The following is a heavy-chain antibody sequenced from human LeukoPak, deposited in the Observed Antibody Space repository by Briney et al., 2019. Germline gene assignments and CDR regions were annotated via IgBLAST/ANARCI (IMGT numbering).Heavy chain of an antibody. V-gene: IGHV4-59*12. CDR2: INHSGST. J-gene: IGHJ4*02. D-gene: IGHD3-16*02. Sequence: SETLSLTCTVSGGSISSYYRSWIRQPPGKGLEWIGEINHSGSTNYNPSLKSRATISVDTSKNQFSLKLSSVTAADTAVYYCAREALYDYVWGSYRYNLFDYWGQGTLVTVSS. CDR1: GGSISSYY. CDR3: AREALYDYVWGSYRYNLFDY.